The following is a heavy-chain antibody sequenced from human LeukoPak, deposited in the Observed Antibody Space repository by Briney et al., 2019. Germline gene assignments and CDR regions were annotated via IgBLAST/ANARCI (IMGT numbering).Heavy chain of an antibody. CDR3: ARAHCRLGSGGSCYLWYYYYYGMDV. D-gene: IGHD2-15*01. CDR2: ISYDGSNK. CDR1: GFTFSSYA. J-gene: IGHJ6*02. V-gene: IGHV3-30-3*01. Sequence: PGGSLRLSCAASGFTFSSYAMHWVRQAPGKGLEWVAVISYDGSNKYYADSVKGRFTISRDNSKNTLYLQMNSLRAEDTAVYYCARAHCRLGSGGSCYLWYYYYYGMDVWGQGTTVTVSS.